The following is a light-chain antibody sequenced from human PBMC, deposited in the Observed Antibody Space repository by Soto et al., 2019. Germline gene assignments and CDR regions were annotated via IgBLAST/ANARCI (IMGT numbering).Light chain of an antibody. CDR2: QTS. V-gene: IGKV2-28*01. J-gene: IGKJ1*01. CDR1: QSLLHSNGYNY. Sequence: DIVLTQSPLYLPVTPGEPASISCRSSQSLLHSNGYNYLDWYLQRPGQSPHLLIYQTSNRSSGVPDRFSGSGSGRDFTLRISRVESEDVCVYYCMQALETAPWTFGQGTKVDIK. CDR3: MQALETAPWT.